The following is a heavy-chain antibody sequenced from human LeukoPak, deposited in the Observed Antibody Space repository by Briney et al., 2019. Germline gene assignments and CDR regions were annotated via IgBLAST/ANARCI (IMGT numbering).Heavy chain of an antibody. CDR1: GYTFTSYG. V-gene: IGHV1-18*01. CDR2: ISTYNGNT. J-gene: IGHJ4*02. CDR3: AAGYCSSTSCSGFDY. D-gene: IGHD2-2*03. Sequence: ASVKVSCKASGYTFTSYGISWVRQAPGQGLEWMGWISTYNGNTNYAQKLQGRVTMTTDTSTSTAYMELRSLRSDDTAVYYCAAGYCSSTSCSGFDYWGQGTLVTVSS.